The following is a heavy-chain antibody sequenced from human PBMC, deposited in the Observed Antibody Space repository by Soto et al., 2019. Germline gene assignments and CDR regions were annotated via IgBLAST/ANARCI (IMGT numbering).Heavy chain of an antibody. CDR3: AKDVFDFKTLTGYYFPNWFDP. J-gene: IGHJ5*02. CDR1: GFTFSSYA. Sequence: PGGSLRLSCAASGFTFSSYAMSWVRQAPGKGLEWVSAISGSGGSTYYADSVKGRFTISRDNSKNTLYLQMKSLRAEDTAVYYCAKDVFDFKTLTGYYFPNWFDPWGQGTLVTVSS. CDR2: ISGSGGST. D-gene: IGHD3-9*01. V-gene: IGHV3-23*01.